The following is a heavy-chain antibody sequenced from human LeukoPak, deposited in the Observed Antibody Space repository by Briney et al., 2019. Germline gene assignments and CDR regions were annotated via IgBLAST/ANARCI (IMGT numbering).Heavy chain of an antibody. Sequence: SETLSLTCTVYGGSFSGYYWSWIRQPPGKGLEWIGEINHSGSTNYNPSLKSRVTISVDTSKNQFSLKLSSVTAADTAVYYCARHVGSEDAFDIWGQGTMVTVSS. CDR1: GGSFSGYY. J-gene: IGHJ3*02. D-gene: IGHD2-15*01. CDR2: INHSGST. CDR3: ARHVGSEDAFDI. V-gene: IGHV4-34*01.